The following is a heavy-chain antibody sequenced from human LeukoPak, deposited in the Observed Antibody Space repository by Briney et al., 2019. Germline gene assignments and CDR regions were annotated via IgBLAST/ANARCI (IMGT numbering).Heavy chain of an antibody. V-gene: IGHV1-2*02. CDR3: ARDMGYSSGWYAY. CDR2: MNPNSGGT. Sequence: ASVKVSCKASGYTFTSYDINWVRQATGQGLEWMGWMNPNSGGTNYAQKFQGRVTMTRDTSISTAYMELSRLRSDDTAVYYCARDMGYSSGWYAYWGQGTLVTVSS. D-gene: IGHD6-19*01. J-gene: IGHJ4*02. CDR1: GYTFTSYD.